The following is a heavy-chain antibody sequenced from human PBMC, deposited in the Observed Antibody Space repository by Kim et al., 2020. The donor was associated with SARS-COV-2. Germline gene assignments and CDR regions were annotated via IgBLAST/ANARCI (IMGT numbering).Heavy chain of an antibody. J-gene: IGHJ6*02. V-gene: IGHV3-23*01. Sequence: GGSLRLSCAASGFTFSSYAMSWVRQAPGKGLEWVSAISGSGGSTYYADSVKGRFTISRDNSKNTLYLQMNSLRAEDTAVYYCANAGDGYNPPHLYYYYGMDVWGQGTTVTVSS. D-gene: IGHD5-12*01. CDR3: ANAGDGYNPPHLYYYYGMDV. CDR2: ISGSGGST. CDR1: GFTFSSYA.